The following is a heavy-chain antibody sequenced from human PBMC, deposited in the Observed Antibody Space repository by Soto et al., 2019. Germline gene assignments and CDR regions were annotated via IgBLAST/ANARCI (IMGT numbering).Heavy chain of an antibody. Sequence: EVQLVESGGGLVQPGGSLRLSCAASGFTVSSNYMSWVRQAPGKGLEWVSVIYSGGSTYYADSVKGRFTISRDNSKNTLYLQMNRLRAADTAVYYWARDQVGAATEYFQHWGQGTLVTVSS. CDR1: GFTVSSNY. CDR3: ARDQVGAATEYFQH. CDR2: IYSGGST. D-gene: IGHD1-26*01. V-gene: IGHV3-66*01. J-gene: IGHJ1*01.